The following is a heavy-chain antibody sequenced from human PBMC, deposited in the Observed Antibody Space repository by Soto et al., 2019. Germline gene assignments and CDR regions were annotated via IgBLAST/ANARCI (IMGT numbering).Heavy chain of an antibody. Sequence: GESLKISCQASGYTSIYFWVAWVRQVPGKGLEWMGVIYPGASDIRYSPSFEGHATISADKSTNTAYLQWSSLEAADTAIYYCARQGTSRGSYYAAFDFWGPGTMVPVSS. CDR1: GYTSIYFW. D-gene: IGHD3-16*01. V-gene: IGHV5-51*01. CDR2: IYPGASDI. J-gene: IGHJ4*02. CDR3: ARQGTSRGSYYAAFDF.